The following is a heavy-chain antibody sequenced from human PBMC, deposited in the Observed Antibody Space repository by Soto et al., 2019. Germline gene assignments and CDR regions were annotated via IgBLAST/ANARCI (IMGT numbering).Heavy chain of an antibody. V-gene: IGHV4-30-2*01. CDR2: IYHSGST. Sequence: SETLSLTCAVSGGSIISGGYSLSWIRQPPGKGLEWIGYIYHSGSTYYNPSLKSRVTISVDRSKNQFSLKLSSVTAADTAVYYCAAGGGLPRYYWGQGTLVTVSS. CDR3: AAGGGLPRYY. D-gene: IGHD5-12*01. J-gene: IGHJ4*02. CDR1: GGSIISGGYS.